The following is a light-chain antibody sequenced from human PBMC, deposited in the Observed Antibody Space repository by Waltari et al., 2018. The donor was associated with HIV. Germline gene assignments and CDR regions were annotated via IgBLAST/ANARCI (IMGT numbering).Light chain of an antibody. V-gene: IGLV2-14*01. CDR2: DVT. Sequence: QSALTQPASVSGSPGQSITISCTGTSSDVGGYDYVSWYQQHPGKAPILIIYDVTKRPSGVSNRFAGSKSGNTASLTISGLQAEDEADYYCSSYTSSSTLYVFGTGTKVSVL. CDR3: SSYTSSSTLYV. J-gene: IGLJ1*01. CDR1: SSDVGGYDY.